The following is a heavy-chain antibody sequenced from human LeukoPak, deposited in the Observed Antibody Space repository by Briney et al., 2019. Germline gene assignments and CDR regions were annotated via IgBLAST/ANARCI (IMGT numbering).Heavy chain of an antibody. CDR3: ARDYGSGDQKCLDP. J-gene: IGHJ5*02. V-gene: IGHV4-61*02. Sequence: PSQTLSLTCTVSGGSISTGSYSWNWIRQPAGKGLEWIGRIYTSGSTNYNPSLKSRVTVSVDTSKNQFSLKLSSVTAADTAVYYCARDYGSGDQKCLDPWGQGTLVTVSS. CDR2: IYTSGST. D-gene: IGHD3-10*01. CDR1: GGSISTGSYS.